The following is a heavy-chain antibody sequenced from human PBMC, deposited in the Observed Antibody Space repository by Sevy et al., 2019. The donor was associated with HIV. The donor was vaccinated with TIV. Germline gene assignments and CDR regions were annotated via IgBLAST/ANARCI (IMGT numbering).Heavy chain of an antibody. V-gene: IGHV4-34*01. D-gene: IGHD1-26*01. Sequence: SETLSLTCAVYGGSFSGYYWSWIRQPPGKGLEWIGEIIHSGSTNYNPSLKSRVTISVDTSKNQFSLKLSSVTAADTAVYYCARGRLGMGATTRWFDPWGQGTLVTVSS. CDR1: GGSFSGYY. CDR2: IIHSGST. CDR3: ARGRLGMGATTRWFDP. J-gene: IGHJ5*02.